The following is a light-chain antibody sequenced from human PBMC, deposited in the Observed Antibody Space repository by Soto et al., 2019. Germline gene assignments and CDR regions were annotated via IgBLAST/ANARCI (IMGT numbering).Light chain of an antibody. J-gene: IGKJ2*01. CDR3: QQYNSEST. V-gene: IGKV1-5*01. CDR1: QSISHY. CDR2: DAS. Sequence: DIQMTQSPSSLSASVGDRVTITCRASQSISHYLAWYQQKPGKAPKLLIYDASSLEGGIPSRFSGSGSGTKFTLTISSLQPADFATYYCQQYNSESTFGQGTKVDI.